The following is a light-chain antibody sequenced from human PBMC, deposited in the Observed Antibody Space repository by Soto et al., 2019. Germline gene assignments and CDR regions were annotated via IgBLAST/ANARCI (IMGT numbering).Light chain of an antibody. CDR1: SSDVGSYNL. V-gene: IGLV2-23*01. CDR3: CSYAAGDSAV. J-gene: IGLJ7*01. Sequence: QSALTQPASVSGSPGQSITISCTGTSSDVGSYNLVSWYQQQPGKAPKLMIFEGSKRPSGVSNRFSGSKSGNTASLTISGLQAEDEADYYCCSYAAGDSAVFGGGTQLTVL. CDR2: EGS.